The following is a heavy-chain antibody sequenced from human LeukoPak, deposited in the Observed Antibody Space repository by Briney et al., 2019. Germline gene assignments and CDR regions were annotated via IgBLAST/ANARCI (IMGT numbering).Heavy chain of an antibody. V-gene: IGHV1-8*01. Sequence: ASVKRSSKASGDTFTSYDINGVRQATGQGLECMGGMNPNSVNTGYAQKLQGRVTMTRHTSISTAYMELSSLRSEDTAVYYCARGAFITGTTWVGHWFDPWGQGTLVTVSS. CDR1: GDTFTSYD. J-gene: IGHJ5*02. CDR2: MNPNSVNT. CDR3: ARGAFITGTTWVGHWFDP. D-gene: IGHD1-7*01.